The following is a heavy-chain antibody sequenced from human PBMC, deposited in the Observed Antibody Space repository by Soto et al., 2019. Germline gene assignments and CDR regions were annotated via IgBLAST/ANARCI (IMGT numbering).Heavy chain of an antibody. CDR2: ITAGGDTT. D-gene: IGHD3-10*02. J-gene: IGHJ4*02. CDR3: ATLSSGRTYFDY. CDR1: GFTFSSYA. Sequence: GGSLRLSCAASGFTFSSYAMSWVRQAPGKGLEWVSAITAGGDTTSFADSVKGRFTISRDNSKNTLYLQMNSLRADDTAVYYCATLSSGRTYFDYWGQGTLVTVSS. V-gene: IGHV3-23*01.